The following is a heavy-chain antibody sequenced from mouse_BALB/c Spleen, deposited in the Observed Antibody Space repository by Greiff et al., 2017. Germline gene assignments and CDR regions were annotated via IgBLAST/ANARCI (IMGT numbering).Heavy chain of an antibody. CDR3: ARIAQSMDY. J-gene: IGHJ4*01. CDR2: IWWDDAK. V-gene: IGHV8-8*01. Sequence: QVQLKESGPGILQPSQTLSLSCSSSGFSLSTSGMGVGWLRQPSGQGLVWLIHIWWDDAKHYNPALKSRRTISKDTSSSQVFRHIASVDTADTATSYCARIAQSMDYWGQGTSVTVSS. CDR1: GFSLSTSGMG.